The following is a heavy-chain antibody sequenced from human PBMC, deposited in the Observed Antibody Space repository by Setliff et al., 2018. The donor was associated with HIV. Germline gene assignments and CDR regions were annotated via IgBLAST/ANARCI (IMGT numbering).Heavy chain of an antibody. CDR3: ARIPWVATLWGGAFDL. J-gene: IGHJ3*01. D-gene: IGHD5-12*01. Sequence: KPSETLSLTCAVSGYSISSGYYWGWIRQPPGRGLEWIGNIYHSGSTNYNPSLKSRITMSMDTSKNQFSLQLSSVTAADTAVYYCARIPWVATLWGGAFDLWGHGTMVTVSS. V-gene: IGHV4-38-2*01. CDR1: GYSISSGYY. CDR2: IYHSGST.